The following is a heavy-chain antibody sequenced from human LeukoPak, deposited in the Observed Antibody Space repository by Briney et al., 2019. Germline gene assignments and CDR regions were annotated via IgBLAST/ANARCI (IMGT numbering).Heavy chain of an antibody. J-gene: IGHJ5*02. CDR1: GGSISSHY. D-gene: IGHD6-6*01. CDR2: IYYSGST. V-gene: IGHV4-59*11. CDR3: ARYTRPGNWFDP. Sequence: SETLSLTCTVSGGSISSHYWSWIRQPPGKGLEWIGYIYYSGSTNYNPSLKSRVTISVDTSKNQFSLKLSSVTAADTAVYYCARYTRPGNWFDPWGQGTLVTVSS.